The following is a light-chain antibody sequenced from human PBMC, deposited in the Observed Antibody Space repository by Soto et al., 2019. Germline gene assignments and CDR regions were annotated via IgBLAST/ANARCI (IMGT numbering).Light chain of an antibody. Sequence: EIVMTQSPATLSVSPGERATLSCRASQSVSSNLAWYQQKPGQAPRLLIYGASTRATGIPARFGGSGSDTEFTLTISSLQSEDVAVYYCQQYNNWPPLTFGGGTKVEIK. V-gene: IGKV3-15*01. CDR1: QSVSSN. CDR2: GAS. J-gene: IGKJ4*01. CDR3: QQYNNWPPLT.